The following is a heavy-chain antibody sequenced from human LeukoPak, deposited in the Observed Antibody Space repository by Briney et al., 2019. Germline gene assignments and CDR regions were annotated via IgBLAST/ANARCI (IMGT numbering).Heavy chain of an antibody. J-gene: IGHJ6*03. V-gene: IGHV3-11*04. CDR2: ISSSGSTI. D-gene: IGHD3-10*01. CDR1: GFTFSDYY. CDR3: ASHHPYYYGSGSYYRDYYYYMDV. Sequence: PGGSLRLSCAASGFTFSDYYMSWIRQAPGKGLEWVSYISSSGSTIYYADSVKGRFTISRDNSKNTLYLQMNSLRAEDTAVYYCASHHPYYYGSGSYYRDYYYYMDVWGKGTTVTISS.